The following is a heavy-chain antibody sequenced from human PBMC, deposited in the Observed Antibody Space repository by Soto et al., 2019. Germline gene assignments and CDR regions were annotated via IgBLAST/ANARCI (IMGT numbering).Heavy chain of an antibody. D-gene: IGHD6-13*01. V-gene: IGHV3-33*01. Sequence: QVQLVESGGGVVQPGRSLRLSCAASGFTFSSYGMHWVRQARGKGLERGAVIWYDGSNKYYADSVKGRFTISRDNSKNTLYLQMNSLRAEDTAVYYCARLSYSSSWYWFDPWGQGTLVTVSS. J-gene: IGHJ5*02. CDR1: GFTFSSYG. CDR2: IWYDGSNK. CDR3: ARLSYSSSWYWFDP.